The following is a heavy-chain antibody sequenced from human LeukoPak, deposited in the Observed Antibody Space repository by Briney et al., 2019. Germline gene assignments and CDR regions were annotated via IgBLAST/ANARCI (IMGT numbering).Heavy chain of an antibody. CDR2: ISSSSSYI. Sequence: GGSLRLSCAASGFTFSSYTMNWVRQAPGKGLEWVSSISSSSSYIYYADSVKGRFTISRDNAKNSLYLQMNSLRAEDTAVYYCARVYDSRTFDVWGQGTMVTVSS. CDR1: GFTFSSYT. D-gene: IGHD3-22*01. CDR3: ARVYDSRTFDV. V-gene: IGHV3-21*01. J-gene: IGHJ3*01.